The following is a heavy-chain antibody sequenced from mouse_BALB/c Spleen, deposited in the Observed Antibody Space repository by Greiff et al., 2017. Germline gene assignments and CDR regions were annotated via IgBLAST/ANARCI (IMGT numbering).Heavy chain of an antibody. V-gene: IGHV1-54*03. CDR2: INPGSGGT. J-gene: IGHJ2*01. CDR1: GYAFTNYL. CDR3: ARRNFYIDY. Sequence: VQLQQSGAELVRPGTSVKVSCKASGYAFTNYLIEWVKQRPGQGLEWIGVINPGSGGTNYNEKFKGKATLTADKSSNTAYMQLSSLTSDDSAVYFCARRNFYIDYWGQGTTLTVSS.